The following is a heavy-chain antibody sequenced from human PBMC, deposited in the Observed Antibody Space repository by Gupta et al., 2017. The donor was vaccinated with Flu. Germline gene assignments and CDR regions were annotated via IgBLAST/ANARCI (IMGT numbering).Heavy chain of an antibody. V-gene: IGHV4-31*03. CDR1: GGSISSGGYY. Sequence: QVQLQESGPGLVKPSQTLSLTCTVSGGSISSGGYYWSWIRQHPGKGLEWIGYIYYSGSTYYNPSLKSRVTISVDTSKNQFSLRLSSVTAADTAVYYCAREVSSWDLLYFDYWGQGTLVTVSS. CDR2: IYYSGST. CDR3: AREVSSWDLLYFDY. D-gene: IGHD6-13*01. J-gene: IGHJ4*02.